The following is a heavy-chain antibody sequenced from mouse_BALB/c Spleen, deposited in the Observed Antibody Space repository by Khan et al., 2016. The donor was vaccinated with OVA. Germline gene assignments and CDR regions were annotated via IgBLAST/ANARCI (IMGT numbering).Heavy chain of an antibody. CDR2: IWSDGTT. J-gene: IGHJ4*01. CDR3: ARHPYYHYYIMDY. Sequence: QVQLKESGPGLVAPSQSLSITCTVSGFSLTGYGVHWVRQPPGKGLEWLVVIWSDGTTTYNSALKSRLSIIKDNSKSQIFLKMNSLQTEDTAMYYCARHPYYHYYIMDYWGQGTSVTVSS. V-gene: IGHV2-6-1*01. D-gene: IGHD2-10*01. CDR1: GFSLTGYG.